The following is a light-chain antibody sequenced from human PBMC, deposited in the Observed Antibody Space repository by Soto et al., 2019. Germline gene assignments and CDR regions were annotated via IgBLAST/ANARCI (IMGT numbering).Light chain of an antibody. CDR1: QGISTW. J-gene: IGKJ1*01. V-gene: IGKV1-5*01. CDR2: DAS. Sequence: DIQITQSPYTLSASVGDRATMHCRASQGISTWLAWYQQKPGTAPKILIYDASSLASGVPSRFSGSGSGTECTLTISSLQPDDYATYYCQQYSSYSRTFGQGTKVDI. CDR3: QQYSSYSRT.